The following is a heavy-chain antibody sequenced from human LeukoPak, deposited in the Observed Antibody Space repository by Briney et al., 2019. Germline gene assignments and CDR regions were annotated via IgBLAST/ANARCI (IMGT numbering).Heavy chain of an antibody. CDR3: ARDVGGGSYGEYYFDY. CDR1: GGSISSYY. CDR2: IYTSGST. D-gene: IGHD5-18*01. Sequence: PSETLSFTCTVSGGSISSYYWSWIRLPAGKGLEWIGRIYTSGSTNYNPSLKSRVTMSVDTSKNHFSLKLTSVTAADTAVYYCARDVGGGSYGEYYFDYWGQGTLVTVSS. J-gene: IGHJ4*02. V-gene: IGHV4-4*07.